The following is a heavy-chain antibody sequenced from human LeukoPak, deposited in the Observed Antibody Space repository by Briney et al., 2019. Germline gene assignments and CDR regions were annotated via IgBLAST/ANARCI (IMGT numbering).Heavy chain of an antibody. CDR2: ISYDGSSK. J-gene: IGHJ4*02. CDR3: AKSLRDYYDSSGYWDY. V-gene: IGHV3-30*18. Sequence: SGGSLRLSCAASGFTFSSYGMHWVRQAPGKGLEWVAVISYDGSSKYYADSVKGRFTISRDNSKNTLYLQMNSLRAEDTAVYYCAKSLRDYYDSSGYWDYWGQGTLVTVSS. D-gene: IGHD3-22*01. CDR1: GFTFSSYG.